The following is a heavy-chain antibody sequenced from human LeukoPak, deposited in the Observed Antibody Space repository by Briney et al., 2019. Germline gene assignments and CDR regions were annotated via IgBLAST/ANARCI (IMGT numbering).Heavy chain of an antibody. D-gene: IGHD3-10*01. CDR2: INHSGST. V-gene: IGHV4-34*01. J-gene: IGHJ3*02. Sequence: SETLSLTCAVYGVSFSGYYWSWIRQPPGKGLEWIGEINHSGSTDYNPSLKSRVTISVDTSKNQFSLKLSSVTAADTAVYYCARGYDYYGSGSYRPNHAFDIWGQGTMVTVSS. CDR3: ARGYDYYGSGSYRPNHAFDI. CDR1: GVSFSGYY.